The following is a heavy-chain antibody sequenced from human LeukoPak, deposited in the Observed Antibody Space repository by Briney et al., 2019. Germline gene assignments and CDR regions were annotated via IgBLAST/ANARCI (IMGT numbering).Heavy chain of an antibody. CDR2: ISGSGDTT. Sequence: PGGSLRLSCAASGFTFSRYAMSWVRQAPGKGLEWVSAISGSGDTTYYADSVKGRFTISRDSSKNTLYLQMNSLRAEDTAVYYCAKSRGESRGASNYWGRGTLVTVSS. V-gene: IGHV3-23*01. J-gene: IGHJ4*02. CDR1: GFTFSRYA. CDR3: AKSRGESRGASNY. D-gene: IGHD1-26*01.